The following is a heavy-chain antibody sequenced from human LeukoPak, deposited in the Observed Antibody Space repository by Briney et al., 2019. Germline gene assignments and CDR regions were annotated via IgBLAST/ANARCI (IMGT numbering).Heavy chain of an antibody. Sequence: GGSLRLSCAASGFTFSSYAMSWVRQAPGKGLEWVSAISGSGGSTYYADSVKGRFTISRDNSKNSLYLQMNSLRAEDTAVYYCARGATVAGDFDYWGQGTLVTVSS. V-gene: IGHV3-23*01. CDR2: ISGSGGST. D-gene: IGHD6-19*01. CDR3: ARGATVAGDFDY. J-gene: IGHJ4*02. CDR1: GFTFSSYA.